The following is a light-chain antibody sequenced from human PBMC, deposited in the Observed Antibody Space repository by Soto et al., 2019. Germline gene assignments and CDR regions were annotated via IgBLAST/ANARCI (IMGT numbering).Light chain of an antibody. Sequence: ENVLKQSPGTLSLSPGERATLSCRASQSVSSSFLAWYQQKPGQAPRLLIYGASSRATGIPDRFSGSGSGTDFTLTISRLEPEDFAVYYCHQYGSSPATFGQGTKVDIK. V-gene: IGKV3-20*01. J-gene: IGKJ1*01. CDR3: HQYGSSPAT. CDR1: QSVSSSF. CDR2: GAS.